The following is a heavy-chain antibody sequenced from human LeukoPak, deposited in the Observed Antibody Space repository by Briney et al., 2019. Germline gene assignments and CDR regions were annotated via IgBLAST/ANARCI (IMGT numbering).Heavy chain of an antibody. V-gene: IGHV4-59*01. CDR1: GGSISSYY. CDR2: IYYSGST. Sequence: SETLSLTCTVSGGSISSYYWSWIRQPPGKGLEWIGYIYYSGSTNYNPSLKSRATISVDTSKNQFSLKLSSVTAADTAVYYCARTIQGVVPAAGSPWFDPWGQGTLVTVSS. D-gene: IGHD2-2*01. CDR3: ARTIQGVVPAAGSPWFDP. J-gene: IGHJ5*02.